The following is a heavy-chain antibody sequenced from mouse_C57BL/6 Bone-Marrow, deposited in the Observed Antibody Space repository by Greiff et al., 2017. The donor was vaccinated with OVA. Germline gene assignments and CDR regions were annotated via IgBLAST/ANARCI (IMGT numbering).Heavy chain of an antibody. J-gene: IGHJ2*01. CDR1: GYTFTSYG. Sequence: QVQLKESGAELARPGASVKLSCKASGYTFTSYGISWVKQRTGQGLEWIGEIYPRSGNTYYNEKFKGKATLTADKSSSTAYMELRSLTSEDSAVYFCARRWDYDDPFDYWGQGTTLTVSS. V-gene: IGHV1-81*01. CDR3: ARRWDYDDPFDY. CDR2: IYPRSGNT. D-gene: IGHD2-4*01.